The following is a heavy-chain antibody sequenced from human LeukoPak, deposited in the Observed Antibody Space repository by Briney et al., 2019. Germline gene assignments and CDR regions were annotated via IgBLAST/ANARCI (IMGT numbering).Heavy chain of an antibody. CDR1: GFTFSNYA. Sequence: GASLRLSCAASGFTFSNYAVSWVRQAPGKGLEWVSAITGGGSGIYYADSMKSRFTISRDNSKNTLYLQINSLRAEDTAVYYCAKWGDYDVLTGYYVSDYWGQGTLVTVSS. V-gene: IGHV3-23*01. J-gene: IGHJ4*02. CDR2: ITGGGSGI. D-gene: IGHD3-9*01. CDR3: AKWGDYDVLTGYYVSDY.